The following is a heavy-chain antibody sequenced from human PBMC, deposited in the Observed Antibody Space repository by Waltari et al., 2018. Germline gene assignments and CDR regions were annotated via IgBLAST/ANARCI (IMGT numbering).Heavy chain of an antibody. CDR1: GFTVSSTY. CDR2: SDRGGIT. CDR3: ARGGLTATTKYAPWYFDL. J-gene: IGHJ2*01. Sequence: ELQLVDSGGGFINPGGSLRLSCAASGFTVSSTYMTWVRLAQVKGREGVSSSDRGGITYYADSVRGRFTASENNSKNTLDLQMDRLRAEDTAVYYCARGGLTATTKYAPWYFDLWGRGTLVTVSS. V-gene: IGHV3-53*01. D-gene: IGHD1-7*01.